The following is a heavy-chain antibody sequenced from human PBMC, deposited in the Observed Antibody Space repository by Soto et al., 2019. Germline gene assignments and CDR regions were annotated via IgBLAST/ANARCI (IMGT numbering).Heavy chain of an antibody. V-gene: IGHV4-39*01. D-gene: IGHD3-9*01. CDR3: ARLEGLATISYYFDF. CDR2: IYYRGNA. CDR1: DDSINSDKYY. Sequence: QLQLQESGPGLVKPSETLSLTCSVSDDSINSDKYYWGWIRQPPGKGLEWIGSIYYRGNAYYNPSLQTRATISLDKSRRQFSLKMKYVTAADSAVYFCARLEGLATISYYFDFWGPGALVTVSS. J-gene: IGHJ4*02.